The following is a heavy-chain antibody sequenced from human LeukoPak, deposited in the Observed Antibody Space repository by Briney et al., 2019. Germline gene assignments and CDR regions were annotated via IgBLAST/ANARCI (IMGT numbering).Heavy chain of an antibody. Sequence: GGSLRLSCAASGFTFSSYAMSWVRQAPGKGLEWVSAISGSGGSTYYADSEKGRFTISRDNSKNTLYLQMNSLRAEDTAVYYCAKDKIYDSSGYYYYWGQGTLVTVSS. CDR2: ISGSGGST. CDR3: AKDKIYDSSGYYYY. D-gene: IGHD3-22*01. J-gene: IGHJ4*02. CDR1: GFTFSSYA. V-gene: IGHV3-23*01.